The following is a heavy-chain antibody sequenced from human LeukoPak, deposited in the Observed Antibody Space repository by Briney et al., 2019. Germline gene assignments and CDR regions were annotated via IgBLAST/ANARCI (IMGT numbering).Heavy chain of an antibody. CDR3: ARIGRPAAFDI. J-gene: IGHJ3*02. CDR2: ITSSGSTI. D-gene: IGHD6-6*01. CDR1: GFTFSDYY. V-gene: IGHV3-11*01. Sequence: GGSLRLSCEASGFTFSDYYMSWIRQAPGKGLEWVSYITSSGSTIYYADSMKGRFTISRGNAKHSLFLQLDSLRAEDTAVYYCARIGRPAAFDIWGQGTLVIVSS.